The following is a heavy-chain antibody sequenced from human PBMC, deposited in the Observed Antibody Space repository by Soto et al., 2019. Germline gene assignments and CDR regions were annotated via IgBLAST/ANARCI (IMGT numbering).Heavy chain of an antibody. CDR2: IYPGDSDT. J-gene: IGHJ3*02. CDR3: ARVGSYCYDSSGYYHDAFDI. D-gene: IGHD3-22*01. V-gene: IGHV5-51*01. Sequence: PGESLKISCKGSGYSFTSYWIGWVRQMPGKGLEWMGIIYPGDSDTRYSPSYQGQVTISADKSISTAYLQWSSLKASDTAMYYCARVGSYCYDSSGYYHDAFDIWGQGTMVTVSS. CDR1: GYSFTSYW.